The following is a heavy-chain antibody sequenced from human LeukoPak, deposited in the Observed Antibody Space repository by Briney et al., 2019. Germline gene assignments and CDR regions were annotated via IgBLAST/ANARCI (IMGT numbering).Heavy chain of an antibody. CDR3: ARLPYCGGDCYPNWFDP. D-gene: IGHD2-21*02. J-gene: IGHJ5*02. CDR1: GYSFTTHW. Sequence: GEALKISCKGSGYSFTTHWIGWVRQMPGKGLELMGIIYPGGSDIRYSPSFQGQVTISADKSISTAYLQWSSLKASDTAMYYCARLPYCGGDCYPNWFDPWGQGTLVTVSS. V-gene: IGHV5-51*01. CDR2: IYPGGSDI.